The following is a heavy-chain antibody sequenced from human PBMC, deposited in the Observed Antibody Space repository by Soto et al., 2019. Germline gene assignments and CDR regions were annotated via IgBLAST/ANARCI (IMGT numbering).Heavy chain of an antibody. CDR2: ISSGSDTI. CDR1: GFSFSTYE. D-gene: IGHD6-13*01. J-gene: IGHJ4*02. CDR3: ARDRAAGGY. V-gene: IGHV3-48*03. Sequence: EVQLVESGGGLVQPGGSLRLSFAASGFSFSTYEMNWVRQAPGKGLEWVAYISSGSDTIHYADSVRGRFTVSRDNAKNSLYLQMNSLRVEDTALYYCARDRAAGGYWGQGTLVTVSS.